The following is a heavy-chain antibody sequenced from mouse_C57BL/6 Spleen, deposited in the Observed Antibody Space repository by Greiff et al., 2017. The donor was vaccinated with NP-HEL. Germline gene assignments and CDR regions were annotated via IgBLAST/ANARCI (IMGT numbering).Heavy chain of an antibody. CDR3: ARYGYYGSSFDY. CDR2: IDPSDSET. Sequence: QVQLQQPGAELVRPGSSVKLSCKASGYTFTSYWMHWVKQRPIQGLEWIGNIDPSDSETHYNQKFEDKATLTVDKSSSTAYMQLSSLTSEDSAVYYCARYGYYGSSFDYWGQGTTLTVSS. D-gene: IGHD1-1*01. V-gene: IGHV1-52*01. J-gene: IGHJ2*01. CDR1: GYTFTSYW.